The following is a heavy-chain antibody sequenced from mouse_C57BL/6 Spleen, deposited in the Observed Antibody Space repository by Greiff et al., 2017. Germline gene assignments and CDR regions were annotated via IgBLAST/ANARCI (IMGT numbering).Heavy chain of an antibody. CDR2: INPNNGGT. D-gene: IGHD3-1*01. CDR1: GYTFTDYY. V-gene: IGHV1-26*01. J-gene: IGHJ2*01. CDR3: ASGLVFGY. Sequence: VQLQQSGPELVKPGASVKISCKASGYTFTDYYMNWVKQSHGKSLEWIGDINPNNGGTSYNQKFKGKATLTVDKSSSTAYMELRSLTSEDSAVYYWASGLVFGYWGQGTTLTVSS.